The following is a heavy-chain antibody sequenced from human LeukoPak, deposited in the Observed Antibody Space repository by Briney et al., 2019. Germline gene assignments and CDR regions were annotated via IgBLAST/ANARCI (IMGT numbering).Heavy chain of an antibody. CDR1: GGSISPYY. Sequence: SETLSLTCTVSGGSISPYYWSWIRQSPGKGLEWIGYIYYSGNTYYNPSLKSRVTISVDTSKNQFSLKLSSVTAADTAVYYCARQDVVRGVRPFYWFDPWGQGTLVIVSS. CDR3: ARQDVVRGVRPFYWFDP. CDR2: IYYSGNT. J-gene: IGHJ5*02. D-gene: IGHD3-10*01. V-gene: IGHV4-59*01.